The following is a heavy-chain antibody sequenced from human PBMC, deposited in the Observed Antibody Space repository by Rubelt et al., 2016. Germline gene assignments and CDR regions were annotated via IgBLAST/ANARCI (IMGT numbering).Heavy chain of an antibody. J-gene: IGHJ5*02. Sequence: QVQLVPSGAEVKKPGASVKVSCKASGYTFTSYGISWVRQAPGQGLGWIGWITAYNGNTNYAQKLQGRVTMTQDTSTSTAYMELRSLRSDDTAVYYCARGGATAVAGYMLAWGQGTPVSVSS. CDR3: ARGGATAVAGYMLA. V-gene: IGHV1-18*01. CDR1: GYTFTSYG. CDR2: ITAYNGNT. D-gene: IGHD6-13*01.